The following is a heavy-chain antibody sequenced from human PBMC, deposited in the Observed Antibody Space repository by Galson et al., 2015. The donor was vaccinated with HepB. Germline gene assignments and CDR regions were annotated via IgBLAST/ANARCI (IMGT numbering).Heavy chain of an antibody. V-gene: IGHV1-69*06. CDR2: IIPIFGTA. Sequence: SVKVSCKASGGTFSSYAISWVRQAPGQGLEWMGGIIPIFGTANYAQKFQGRVTITADKSTSTAYMELSSLRSEDTAVYYCAREFGGEWFGENYYYGMDVWGQGTTVTVSS. CDR1: GGTFSSYA. CDR3: AREFGGEWFGENYYYGMDV. J-gene: IGHJ6*02. D-gene: IGHD3-10*01.